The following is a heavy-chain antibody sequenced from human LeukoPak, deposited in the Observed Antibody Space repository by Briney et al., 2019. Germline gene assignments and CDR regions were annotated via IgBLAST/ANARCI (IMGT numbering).Heavy chain of an antibody. Sequence: GGSLRLSCAASGFTFSSYAMNWVRQAPGKGLEWVSAISGSGGSTYYADSVKGRFTISRDNSKNTLYLQMNSLRAGDTAVYYCAEQYCSGGSCYSYWGQGTLVTVSS. CDR3: AEQYCSGGSCYSY. D-gene: IGHD2-15*01. V-gene: IGHV3-23*01. CDR2: ISGSGGST. J-gene: IGHJ4*02. CDR1: GFTFSSYA.